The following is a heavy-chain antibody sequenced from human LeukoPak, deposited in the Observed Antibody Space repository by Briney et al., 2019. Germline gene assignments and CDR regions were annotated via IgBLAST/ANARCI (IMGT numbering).Heavy chain of an antibody. Sequence: ASVKVSCKASGYTFTSYGISWVRQAPGQGLEWMGWISAYNGNTNHAQKLQGRVTMTTDTSTSTAYMELRSLRSDDTAVYYCARDLPRAGDYDYYYYYYYMDVWGKGTTVTVSS. V-gene: IGHV1-18*01. D-gene: IGHD4-17*01. CDR1: GYTFTSYG. J-gene: IGHJ6*03. CDR2: ISAYNGNT. CDR3: ARDLPRAGDYDYYYYYYYMDV.